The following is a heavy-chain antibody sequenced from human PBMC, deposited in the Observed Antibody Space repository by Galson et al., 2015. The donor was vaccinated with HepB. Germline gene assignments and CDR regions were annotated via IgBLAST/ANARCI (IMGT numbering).Heavy chain of an antibody. V-gene: IGHV3-30*18. CDR3: AKDGGYSGYEVLHY. D-gene: IGHD5-12*01. J-gene: IGHJ4*02. CDR2: ISYDGSNK. Sequence: SLRLSCAASGFTFSSYGMHWVRQAPGKGLEWVALISYDGSNKHFADSVKGRFTISRDNSMNTLYLQMSSLRAEDTAVYYCAKDGGYSGYEVLHYWGQGTLVTVSS. CDR1: GFTFSSYG.